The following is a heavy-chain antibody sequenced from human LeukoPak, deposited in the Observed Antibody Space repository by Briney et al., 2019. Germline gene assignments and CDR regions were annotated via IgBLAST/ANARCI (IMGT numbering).Heavy chain of an antibody. V-gene: IGHV1-2*02. J-gene: IGHJ4*02. CDR3: ATGGYDSSGLFVY. CDR2: INPNSGGT. CDR1: GYTFTGYY. D-gene: IGHD3-22*01. Sequence: ASVKVSCKASGYTFTGYYMHWVRQAPGQGLEWMGWINPNSGGTNYAQKFQGRVTMTRDTSISTAYMELSSLRSEDTAVYYCATGGYDSSGLFVYWGQGTLVTVSS.